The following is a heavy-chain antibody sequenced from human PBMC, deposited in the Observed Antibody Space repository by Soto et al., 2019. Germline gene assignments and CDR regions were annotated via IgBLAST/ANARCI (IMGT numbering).Heavy chain of an antibody. J-gene: IGHJ4*02. CDR2: MYTSGSS. Sequence: SETLSLTCTVSGGSISSYYWSWIRQPAGKGLEWIGRMYTSGSSNYNPSLKSRVTMSVDTSKNLFSLNLTSVTAADTAVYYCAREGTAGRPLDYWGQGTLVTVSS. CDR3: AREGTAGRPLDY. D-gene: IGHD1-1*01. V-gene: IGHV4-4*07. CDR1: GGSISSYY.